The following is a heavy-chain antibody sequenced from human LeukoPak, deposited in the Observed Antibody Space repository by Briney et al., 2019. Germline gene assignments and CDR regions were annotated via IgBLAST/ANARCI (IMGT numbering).Heavy chain of an antibody. CDR2: ISYDGSNK. V-gene: IGHV3-30-3*01. CDR3: AREDFWSGYYNWFDP. D-gene: IGHD3-3*01. J-gene: IGHJ5*02. CDR1: GFTVSSNY. Sequence: GGSLRLSCAASGFTVSSNYMSWVRQAPGKGLEWVAVISYDGSNKYYADSVKGRFTISRDNSKNTLYLQMNSLRAEDTAVYYCAREDFWSGYYNWFDPWGQGTLVTVSS.